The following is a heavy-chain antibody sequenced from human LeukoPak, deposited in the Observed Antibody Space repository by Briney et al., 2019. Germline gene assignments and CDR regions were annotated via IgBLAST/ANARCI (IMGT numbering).Heavy chain of an antibody. CDR2: ISGSGGST. Sequence: AGGSLRLSCTASGFPFSGNAMHWVRQAPGKGLEWVSAISGSGGSTYYADSVKGRFTISRDNSKNTLYLQMNGLRAEDTAVYYCAKDEEGATKDWGQGTLVTVSS. V-gene: IGHV3-23*01. J-gene: IGHJ4*02. CDR3: AKDEEGATKD. CDR1: GFPFSGNA. D-gene: IGHD1-26*01.